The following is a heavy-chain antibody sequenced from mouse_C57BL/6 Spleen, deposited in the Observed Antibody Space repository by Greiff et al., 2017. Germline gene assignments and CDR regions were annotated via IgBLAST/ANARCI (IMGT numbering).Heavy chain of an antibody. V-gene: IGHV5-9*01. J-gene: IGHJ4*01. CDR2: ISGGGGNT. CDR1: GFTFSSYT. Sequence: EVKLVESGGGLVKPGGSLKLSCAASGFTFSSYTMSWVRQTPEKRLEWVATISGGGGNTYYPDSVKGRFTISRDNAKNTLYLQMSSLRSEDTALYYCARQNYGSSYPYAMDYWGQGTSVTVSS. CDR3: ARQNYGSSYPYAMDY. D-gene: IGHD1-1*01.